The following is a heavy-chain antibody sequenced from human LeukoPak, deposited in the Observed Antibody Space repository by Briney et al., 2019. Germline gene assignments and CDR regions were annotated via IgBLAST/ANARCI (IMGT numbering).Heavy chain of an antibody. J-gene: IGHJ4*02. CDR3: ARLWSYGSYYFDY. CDR2: IYYSRST. D-gene: IGHD4-17*01. Sequence: PSETLSLTCTVSGGSISSGGYYWSWIRQHPGKGLEWIGYIYYSRSTYYNPSLKSRVTISVDTSKNQFSLKLSSVTAADTAVYYCARLWSYGSYYFDYWGQGTLVTVSS. CDR1: GGSISSGGYY. V-gene: IGHV4-31*03.